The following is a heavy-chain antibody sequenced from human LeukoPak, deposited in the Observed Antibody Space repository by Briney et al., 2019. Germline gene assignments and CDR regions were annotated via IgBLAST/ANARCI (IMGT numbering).Heavy chain of an antibody. D-gene: IGHD2-2*01. V-gene: IGHV4-34*01. Sequence: SETLSLTCAVYGGSFSGYYWSWIRQPPAKGLEWIGEINHSGSTNYNPSLKSRVTISVDTSKNQFSLKLSSVTAADTAVYYCAGKEVVPAAAYGMDVWGQGTTVTVSS. J-gene: IGHJ6*02. CDR2: INHSGST. CDR3: AGKEVVPAAAYGMDV. CDR1: GGSFSGYY.